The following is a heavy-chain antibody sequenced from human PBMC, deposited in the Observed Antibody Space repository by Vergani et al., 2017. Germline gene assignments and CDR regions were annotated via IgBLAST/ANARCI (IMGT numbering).Heavy chain of an antibody. J-gene: IGHJ4*02. Sequence: QLQLQESGPGLMKPSATLSLTCSVSGASIRSSNYYWGWIRQPPGKGLGWIASIYYSGSTYYNPSLKSRVTISVNTSKNQFSLKLSSVTAADTALYHCARHGGSGDYYHLFDSWGQGTLVIVSS. CDR1: GASIRSSNYY. V-gene: IGHV4-39*01. CDR2: IYYSGST. D-gene: IGHD3-3*01. CDR3: ARHGGSGDYYHLFDS.